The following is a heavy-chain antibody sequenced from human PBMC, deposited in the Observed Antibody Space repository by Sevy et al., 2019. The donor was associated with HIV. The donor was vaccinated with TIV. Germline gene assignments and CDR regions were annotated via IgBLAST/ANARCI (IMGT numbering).Heavy chain of an antibody. D-gene: IGHD2-8*01. J-gene: IGHJ6*02. CDR1: GFSFSTYN. CDR3: ARGRKTTEEWLEELDYYYGLDV. V-gene: IGHV3-30*02. CDR2: VRNDGSNK. Sequence: GGSLRLSCGASGFSFSTYNMNWVRQAPGKGLEWVAYVRNDGSNKYYADSVRDRFTISRDSPKNTLYLQMNSLRDEDTAIYYCARGRKTTEEWLEELDYYYGLDVWGQGTTVTVSS.